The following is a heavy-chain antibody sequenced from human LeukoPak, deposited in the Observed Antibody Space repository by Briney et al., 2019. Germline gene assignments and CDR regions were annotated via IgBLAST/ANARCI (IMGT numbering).Heavy chain of an antibody. V-gene: IGHV4-4*07. CDR1: GGSISSYY. CDR3: GRDHIVVVPARSPYYYYGMDV. Sequence: SETLSLTCTVSGGSISSYYWSWIRQPAGKGLEWIGRIYTSGSTNYNPSLKSRVTMSVDTSKNQFSLKLSSVTAADTAVYYCGRDHIVVVPARSPYYYYGMDVWGQGTTVTVSS. J-gene: IGHJ6*02. CDR2: IYTSGST. D-gene: IGHD2-2*01.